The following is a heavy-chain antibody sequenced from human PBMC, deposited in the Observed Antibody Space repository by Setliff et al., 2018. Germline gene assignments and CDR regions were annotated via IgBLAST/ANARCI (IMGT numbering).Heavy chain of an antibody. J-gene: IGHJ3*02. D-gene: IGHD5-18*01. CDR3: ARRNTAMVYGFDI. Sequence: PGESLKISCKASEYSFTTYWIGWVRQMPGKGLEWMGIIYPGDSDIRYSPSFQGQVTISADKSINTAYLQWSSLKASDTAMYYCARRNTAMVYGFDIWGQGTMVTVSS. CDR2: IYPGDSDI. V-gene: IGHV5-51*01. CDR1: EYSFTTYW.